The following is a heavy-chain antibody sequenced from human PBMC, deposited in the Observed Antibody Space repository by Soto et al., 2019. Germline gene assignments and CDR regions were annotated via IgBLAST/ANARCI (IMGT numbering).Heavy chain of an antibody. V-gene: IGHV2-5*02. D-gene: IGHD2-2*01. CDR3: AHCRGGVASF. J-gene: IGHJ4*02. CDR2: VYWDDDK. Sequence: QITLNESGPTLVKPTQTLTLTCTFSGFSLSTRDVGVGWIRQPPGEALEWLGVVYWDDDKTYSPSLKSRLTITKDTSKNQVDLRMTKMDPVDTATYYCAHCRGGVASFWGQGTLVTVSS. CDR1: GFSLSTRDVG.